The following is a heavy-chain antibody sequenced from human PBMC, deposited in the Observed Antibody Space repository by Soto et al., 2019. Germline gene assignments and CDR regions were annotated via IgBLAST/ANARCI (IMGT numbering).Heavy chain of an antibody. CDR2: IYHSGST. J-gene: IGHJ3*02. CDR1: GGSISISNW. V-gene: IGHV4-4*02. D-gene: IGHD5-12*01. Sequence: SETLSLTCAVSGGSISISNWWICVRQPPGKGLEWIGEIYHSGSTNYNPSLKSRVTISVDKSKNQFSLKLSSVTAAETAVYYCARGNAPGGYDHKDAFDIWGQGTMITVSS. CDR3: ARGNAPGGYDHKDAFDI.